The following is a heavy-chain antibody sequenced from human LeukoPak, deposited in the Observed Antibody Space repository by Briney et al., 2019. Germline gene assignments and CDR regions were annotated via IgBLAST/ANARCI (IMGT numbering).Heavy chain of an antibody. D-gene: IGHD4-17*01. V-gene: IGHV3-7*01. CDR3: ARLKDGVTIFYY. CDR1: GFSFRNYW. J-gene: IGHJ4*02. CDR2: IEEDGSDK. Sequence: PGGSLRLSCIVYGFSFRNYWMSWVRQAPGKGLEWVASIEEDGSDKFYVDSVKGRFTISRDNTKNSVFVQMNSLWAEDTAVYYCARLKDGVTIFYYWGQGILVSVAS.